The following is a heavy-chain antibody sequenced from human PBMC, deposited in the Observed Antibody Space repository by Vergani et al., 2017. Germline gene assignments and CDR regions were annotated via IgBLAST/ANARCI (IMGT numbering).Heavy chain of an antibody. CDR1: GFTFSSYG. Sequence: VQLVESGGGVVQPGRSLRLSCAASGFTFSSYGMHWVRQAPGKGLEWVSGISWNSGSIGYADSVKGRFTISRDNAKNSLYLQMNSLRAEDTALYYCAKDKGWLQLGGLDYWGQGTLVTVSS. V-gene: IGHV3-9*01. CDR2: ISWNSGSI. J-gene: IGHJ4*02. D-gene: IGHD5-24*01. CDR3: AKDKGWLQLGGLDY.